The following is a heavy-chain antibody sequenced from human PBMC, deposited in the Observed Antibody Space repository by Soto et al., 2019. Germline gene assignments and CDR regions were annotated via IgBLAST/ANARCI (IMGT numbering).Heavy chain of an antibody. CDR2: ISAYNGNT. J-gene: IGHJ4*02. Sequence: ASVKVSCKASGYTFTSYGISWVRQAPGQGLEWMGWISAYNGNTNYAQKLQGRVTMTTDTSTSTAYMELRSLRSDDTAVYYCARDTGHYDFWSGYHSPGPDYWGQGTLVTVSS. CDR1: GYTFTSYG. CDR3: ARDTGHYDFWSGYHSPGPDY. V-gene: IGHV1-18*01. D-gene: IGHD3-3*01.